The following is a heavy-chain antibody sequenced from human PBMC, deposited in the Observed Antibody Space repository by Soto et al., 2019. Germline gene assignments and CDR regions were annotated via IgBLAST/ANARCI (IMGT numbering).Heavy chain of an antibody. J-gene: IGHJ3*02. Sequence: QVQLQESGPGLVKPSQTLSLTCTVSGGSISSGGYYWSWIRQHPGKGLEWIGYIYYSGSTYYNPSLKRRLTISVDTSENQFSLKLSSVTAADTAVYYCARGRGGYCSSTSCYSGADAFDIWGQGTMVTVSS. CDR3: ARGRGGYCSSTSCYSGADAFDI. CDR2: IYYSGST. D-gene: IGHD2-2*01. CDR1: GGSISSGGYY. V-gene: IGHV4-31*03.